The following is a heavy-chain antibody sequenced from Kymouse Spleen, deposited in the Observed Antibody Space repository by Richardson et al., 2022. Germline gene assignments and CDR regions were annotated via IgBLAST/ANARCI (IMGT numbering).Heavy chain of an antibody. CDR1: GFTFSGSA. V-gene: IGHV3-73*02. CDR3: TRHYYGSGSPGDYYYYYGMDV. D-gene: IGHD3-10*01. Sequence: EVQLVESGGGLVQPGGSLKLSCAASGFTFSGSAMHWVRQASGKGLEWVGRIRSKANSYATAYAASVKGRFTISRDDSKNTAYLQMNSLKTEDTAVYYCTRHYYGSGSPGDYYYYYGMDVWGQGTTVTVSS. J-gene: IGHJ6*02. CDR2: IRSKANSYAT.